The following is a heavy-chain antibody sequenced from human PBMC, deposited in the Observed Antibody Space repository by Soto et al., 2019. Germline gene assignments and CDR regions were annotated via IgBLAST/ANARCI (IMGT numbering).Heavy chain of an antibody. D-gene: IGHD5-12*01. J-gene: IGHJ6*02. CDR1: GGTFSSYA. Sequence: GASVKVSCKACGGTFSSYAISWVRQAPGQGLEWMGGIIPIFGTANYAQKFQGRVTITADESTSTAYMELSSLRSEDTAVYYCASFQRWLQFSQYYYYGMDVWGQGTTVSLL. CDR3: ASFQRWLQFSQYYYYGMDV. CDR2: IIPIFGTA. V-gene: IGHV1-69*13.